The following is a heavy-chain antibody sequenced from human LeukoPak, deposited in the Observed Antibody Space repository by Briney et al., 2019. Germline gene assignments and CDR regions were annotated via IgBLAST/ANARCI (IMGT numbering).Heavy chain of an antibody. CDR2: INHSGST. V-gene: IGHV4-34*01. D-gene: IGHD3-10*01. CDR3: ARHDGYGSRKWIDY. J-gene: IGHJ4*02. Sequence: SETLSLTCAVYGGSFSGYYWSWIRQPPGKGLEWIGEINHSGSTNYNPSLKSRVTISVDTSKNQFSLKLSSVTAADTAVYYCARHDGYGSRKWIDYWGQGTLVTVSS. CDR1: GGSFSGYY.